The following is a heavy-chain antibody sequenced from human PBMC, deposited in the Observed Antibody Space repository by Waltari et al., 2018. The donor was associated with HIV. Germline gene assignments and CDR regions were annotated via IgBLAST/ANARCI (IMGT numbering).Heavy chain of an antibody. CDR1: GGTYSRYA. D-gene: IGHD3-10*01. J-gene: IGHJ4*02. CDR2: IIPILGIA. V-gene: IGHV1-69*04. Sequence: QVQLVQSGDEVKKPGASVHVSCKASGGTYSRYAITWVRQATGQRPEWMGRIIPILGIANYAQKFQGRVTITADKSTSTAYMELSSLRSEDTAVYYCARDYLPFTMVRGVIILPFDYWGQGTLVTVSS. CDR3: ARDYLPFTMVRGVIILPFDY.